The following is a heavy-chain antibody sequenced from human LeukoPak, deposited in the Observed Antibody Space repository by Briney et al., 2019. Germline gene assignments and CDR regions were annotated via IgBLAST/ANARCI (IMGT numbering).Heavy chain of an antibody. V-gene: IGHV4-39*07. CDR1: GGSIITTDYY. Sequence: SETLSLTCTVSGGSIITTDYYWGWIRQPPGKGLEWIGEINHSGSTNYNPSLKSRVTISVDTSKNQFSLKLSSVTAADTAVYYCASRIAAGWFDPWGQGTLVTVSS. J-gene: IGHJ5*02. D-gene: IGHD6-6*01. CDR3: ASRIAAGWFDP. CDR2: INHSGST.